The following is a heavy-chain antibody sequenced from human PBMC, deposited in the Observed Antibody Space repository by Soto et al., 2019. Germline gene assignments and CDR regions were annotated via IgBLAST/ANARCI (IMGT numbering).Heavy chain of an antibody. CDR3: ARDLQGWELGYYYYGMDV. J-gene: IGHJ6*02. CDR1: GYTFTSYG. D-gene: IGHD1-26*01. V-gene: IGHV1-18*01. Sequence: GASVKVSCKASGYTFTSYGISWVLQAPGQGLEWMGWISAYNGNTNYAQKLQGRVTTATDTSTSTAYMELRSLRSDDTAVYYCARDLQGWELGYYYYGMDVWGQGTTVTVSS. CDR2: ISAYNGNT.